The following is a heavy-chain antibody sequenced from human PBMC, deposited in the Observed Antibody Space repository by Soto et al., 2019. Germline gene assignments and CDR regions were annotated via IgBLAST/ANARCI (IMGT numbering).Heavy chain of an antibody. D-gene: IGHD3-10*01. Sequence: GESLKISCKGSGYSFTSYWIGWVRQMPGKGLEWMGIIYPGDSDTRYSPSFQGQVTISADKSISTAYLQWSSLKASDTAMYYCAGGGVRGVITRTRDYYGMDVQGQQTTVTVSS. J-gene: IGHJ6*02. CDR3: AGGGVRGVITRTRDYYGMDV. V-gene: IGHV5-51*01. CDR1: GYSFTSYW. CDR2: IYPGDSDT.